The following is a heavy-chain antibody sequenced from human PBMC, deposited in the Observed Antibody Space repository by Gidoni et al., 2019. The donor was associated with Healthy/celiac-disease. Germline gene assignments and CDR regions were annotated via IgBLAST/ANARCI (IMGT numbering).Heavy chain of an antibody. J-gene: IGHJ3*02. CDR1: GFTFSNAW. Sequence: DVQLVESGGGLVKPGGSLRLHCAASGFTFSNAWMSWVRQAPGKGLRWVGRIKSKTDGGTTDYAAPVKGRFTISRDDSKNTLYLQMNSLKTEDTAVYYCTTRGPRDAFDIWGQGTMVTVSS. CDR2: IKSKTDGGTT. V-gene: IGHV3-15*01. CDR3: TTRGPRDAFDI.